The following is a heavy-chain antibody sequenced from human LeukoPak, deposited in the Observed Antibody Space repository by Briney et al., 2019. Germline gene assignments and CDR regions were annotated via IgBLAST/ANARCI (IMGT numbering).Heavy chain of an antibody. CDR2: ISSSSSTI. J-gene: IGHJ4*02. Sequence: QPGGSLRLSCAASGFTFSSYAMSWVRQAPGKGLEWVSYISSSSSTIYYADSVKGRFTISRDNAKNSLYLQMNSLRAEDTAVYYCAREFGIVDYWGQGTLVTVSS. CDR3: AREFGIVDY. D-gene: IGHD1-26*01. CDR1: GFTFSSYA. V-gene: IGHV3-48*04.